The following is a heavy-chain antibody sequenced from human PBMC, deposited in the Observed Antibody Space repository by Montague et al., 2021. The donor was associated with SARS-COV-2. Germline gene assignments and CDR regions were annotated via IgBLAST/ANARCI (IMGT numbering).Heavy chain of an antibody. Sequence: ETLSLTCTVSGGSISSSSYYWGWIRQPPGKGLEWIGSVYYSGSTYYNPSLKSRVTISVDTSKNQFSLKLSSVTAADTAVYYCERVLAYCGGDCYGWYFDLWGRGTLVTVSS. J-gene: IGHJ2*01. CDR1: GGSISSSSYY. D-gene: IGHD2-21*02. CDR2: VYYSGST. V-gene: IGHV4-39*01. CDR3: ERVLAYCGGDCYGWYFDL.